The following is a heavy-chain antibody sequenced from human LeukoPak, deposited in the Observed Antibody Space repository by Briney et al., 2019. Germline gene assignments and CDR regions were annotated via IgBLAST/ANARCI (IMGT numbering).Heavy chain of an antibody. CDR3: ARVPYCSGGSCNYYYYYGMDV. J-gene: IGHJ6*02. CDR1: GGSLSGYY. V-gene: IGHV4-34*01. Sequence: PSETLSLTCAVYGGSLSGYYWSWIRQPPGKGLEWIGGINHSGSTNYNPSLKSRVTISVDTSKNQFSLKLSSVTAADTAVYYCARVPYCSGGSCNYYYYYGMDVWGQGTTVTVSS. D-gene: IGHD2-15*01. CDR2: INHSGST.